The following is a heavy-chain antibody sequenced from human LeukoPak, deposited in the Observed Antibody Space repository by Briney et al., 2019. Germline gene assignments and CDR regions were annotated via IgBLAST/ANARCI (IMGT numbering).Heavy chain of an antibody. D-gene: IGHD3-16*01. J-gene: IGHJ4*02. V-gene: IGHV1-46*01. CDR1: GYTFTSYY. CDR2: INPSGGNT. Sequence: GASVKVSCKASGYTFTSYYMHWVRQAPGQGLEWMGIINPSGGNTGYAQKFQGRVTMTRNTSISTAYMELSSLRSEDTAVYYCARGGGRLGEFDYWGQGTLVTVSS. CDR3: ARGGGRLGEFDY.